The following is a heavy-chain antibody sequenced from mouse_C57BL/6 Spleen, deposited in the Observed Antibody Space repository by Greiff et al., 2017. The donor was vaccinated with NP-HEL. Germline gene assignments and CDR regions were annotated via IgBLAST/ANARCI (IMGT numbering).Heavy chain of an antibody. CDR1: GFTFSSYG. Sequence: EVKLVESGGDLVKPGGSLKLSCAASGFTFSSYGMSWVRQTPDKRLEWVATISSGGSYTYYPDSVKGRFTISRDNAKNTLYLQMSSLKSEDTAMYYCARHLITTVVATYYFDYWGQGTTLTVSS. V-gene: IGHV5-6*01. CDR3: ARHLITTVVATYYFDY. D-gene: IGHD1-1*01. J-gene: IGHJ2*01. CDR2: ISSGGSYT.